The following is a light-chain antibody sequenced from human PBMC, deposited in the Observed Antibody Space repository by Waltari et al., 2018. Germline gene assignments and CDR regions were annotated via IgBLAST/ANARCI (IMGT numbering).Light chain of an antibody. CDR3: LSFSAVGTRV. J-gene: IGLJ1*01. CDR2: DVI. V-gene: IGLV2-14*03. CDR1: SSDVGRYNH. Sequence: QSALTQPASVSGSPGQSITISCTGTSSDVGRYNHFPWYQQHPDKVPKLLIFDVIYRPSGVSDRFSGSKSGNTASLTISGLRADDEADYYCLSFSAVGTRVFGTGTRVTVL.